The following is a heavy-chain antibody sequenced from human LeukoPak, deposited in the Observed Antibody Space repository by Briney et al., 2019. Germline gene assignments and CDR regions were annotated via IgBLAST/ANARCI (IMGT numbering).Heavy chain of an antibody. CDR2: ISGSGGST. D-gene: IGHD3-3*01. CDR3: AKDDRTIFGVVNRLWRD. Sequence: GSLRLSCGASGFTFSSYWVQWVRQAPGEGLEWVSAISGSGGSTYYADSVKGRFTISRDNSKNTLYLQMNSLRAEDTAVYYCAKDDRTIFGVVNRLWRDWGQGTLVTVSS. CDR1: GFTFSSYW. V-gene: IGHV3-23*01. J-gene: IGHJ4*02.